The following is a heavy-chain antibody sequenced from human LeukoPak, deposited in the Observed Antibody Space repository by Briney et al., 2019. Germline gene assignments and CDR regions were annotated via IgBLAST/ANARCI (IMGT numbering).Heavy chain of an antibody. J-gene: IGHJ4*02. CDR1: GYTFTGYY. D-gene: IGHD6-13*01. V-gene: IGHV1-2*02. Sequence: ASVKVSCKASGYTFTGYYTHWMRQAPGQGLEWMGWINPNSGGTNYAQKFQGRVTMTRDTPISTAYMELSRLRSDHTAVYYCATVRSIAVTGTVFDYWGQGTLVTVSS. CDR2: INPNSGGT. CDR3: ATVRSIAVTGTVFDY.